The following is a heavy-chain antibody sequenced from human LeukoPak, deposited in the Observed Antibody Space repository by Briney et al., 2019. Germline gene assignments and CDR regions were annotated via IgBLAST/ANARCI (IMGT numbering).Heavy chain of an antibody. J-gene: IGHJ6*02. CDR3: ARDWSGDDYYYYGMDV. CDR2: IKQDGSEK. CDR1: GFTFSSYW. Sequence: GGSLRLSCAASGFTFSSYWMSWVRQAPGKGLEWVANIKQDGSEKYYVDSVKGRFTISRDNAKNSLYLQMNSLRAGDTAVYYCARDWSGDDYYYYGMDVWGQGTTVTVSS. D-gene: IGHD3-10*01. V-gene: IGHV3-7*01.